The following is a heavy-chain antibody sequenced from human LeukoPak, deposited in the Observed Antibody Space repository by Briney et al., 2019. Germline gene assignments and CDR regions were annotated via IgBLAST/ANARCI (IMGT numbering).Heavy chain of an antibody. D-gene: IGHD6-19*01. V-gene: IGHV4-59*01. CDR1: GGSIIGFY. Sequence: PSETLSLTCTVSGGSIIGFYWSWSRQPPGQELEGIADMHSSGSTNYNPTLTSRGTISVYTSKNQCSLNLTSVTAADTAVYYCAREGSEAVVGTGQYYFDYWGQGTLVTVSS. CDR3: AREGSEAVVGTGQYYFDY. CDR2: MHSSGST. J-gene: IGHJ4*02.